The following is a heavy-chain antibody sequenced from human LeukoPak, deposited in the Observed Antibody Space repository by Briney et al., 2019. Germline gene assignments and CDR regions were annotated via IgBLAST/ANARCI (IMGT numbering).Heavy chain of an antibody. CDR1: GYTFTGYY. V-gene: IGHV1-2*02. J-gene: IGHJ4*02. CDR3: ARGAAYYDFWSGYLDY. Sequence: GASVKVSCKASGYTFTGYYMHWVRQAPGQGLEWMGWINPNSGGTNYAQKLQGRVTMTRDTSISTAYMELSRLRSDDTAVYYCARGAAYYDFWSGYLDYWGQGTLVTVSS. D-gene: IGHD3-3*01. CDR2: INPNSGGT.